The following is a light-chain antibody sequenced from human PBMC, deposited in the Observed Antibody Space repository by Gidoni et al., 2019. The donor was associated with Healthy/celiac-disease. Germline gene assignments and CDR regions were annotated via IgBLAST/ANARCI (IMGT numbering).Light chain of an antibody. Sequence: SYELTQPPSVSVSPGQTARITCPGDALPKQYAYWYQQKPGQAPVLMIYKDSERPSGIPERFSGSSSGTTVTLTVSGVQAEDEADYYCQSADTINSYPVFGGGTKLTVL. CDR2: KDS. CDR3: QSADTINSYPV. CDR1: ALPKQY. V-gene: IGLV3-25*03. J-gene: IGLJ2*01.